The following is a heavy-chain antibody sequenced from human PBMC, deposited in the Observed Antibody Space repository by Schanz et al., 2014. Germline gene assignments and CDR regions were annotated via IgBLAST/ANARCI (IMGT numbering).Heavy chain of an antibody. CDR3: ARGPSILDY. CDR2: ISGYNGNT. V-gene: IGHV1-18*04. D-gene: IGHD2-2*01. CDR1: GYTFPSYG. Sequence: QLQLVQSGAEVKRPGASVKVSCKASGYTFPSYGISWVRQAPGQGLEWMGWISGYNGNTKYAQKFQGRVTMTTDRSTSTAYMELRSLRSDDTAMYYCARGPSILDYWGQGTLVTVSS. J-gene: IGHJ4*02.